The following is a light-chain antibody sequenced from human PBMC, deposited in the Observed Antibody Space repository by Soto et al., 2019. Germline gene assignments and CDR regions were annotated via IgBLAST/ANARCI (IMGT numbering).Light chain of an antibody. J-gene: IGKJ1*01. CDR1: QSVSSSY. V-gene: IGKV3-20*01. Sequence: EILLTQSPGTLSLSPGESATLSCRASQSVSSSYLAWYQQKPCQAPRLLIYGASSRATGIPDRFSGSGSGTEFTLTISSLQSEDFAVYYCQQYNNWPPWTCGQGTKVDIK. CDR3: QQYNNWPPWT. CDR2: GAS.